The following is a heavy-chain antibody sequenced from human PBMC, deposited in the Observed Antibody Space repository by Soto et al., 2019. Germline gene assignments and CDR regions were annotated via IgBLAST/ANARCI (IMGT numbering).Heavy chain of an antibody. CDR2: IYYRSKWFH. D-gene: IGHD2-15*01. Sequence: SQTLSLTCVISGDSVSSNGACWNWIRQSPSRGLQWLGRIYYRSKWFHDYTASVESRMAINPDTSRSQFSLQLNYVTPEDTAVYYCAIVHCSAGTCLDGLDFWGQGTTVTVSS. V-gene: IGHV6-1*01. CDR1: GDSVSSNGAC. J-gene: IGHJ6*02. CDR3: AIVHCSAGTCLDGLDF.